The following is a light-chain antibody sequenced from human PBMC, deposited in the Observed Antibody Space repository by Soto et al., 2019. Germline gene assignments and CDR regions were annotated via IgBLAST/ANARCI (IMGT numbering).Light chain of an antibody. Sequence: EVVLTQSPDTLSLSPGEGATLSCRASQSSFDTYLAWFQQKPGQAPRLLIYAASTRATGIPDRFSGSRSGTDFTLTIGRLEPEDAAVYYCHQYGNSPWTLGQGTKVDIK. CDR2: AAS. V-gene: IGKV3-20*01. CDR3: HQYGNSPWT. CDR1: QSSFDTY. J-gene: IGKJ1*01.